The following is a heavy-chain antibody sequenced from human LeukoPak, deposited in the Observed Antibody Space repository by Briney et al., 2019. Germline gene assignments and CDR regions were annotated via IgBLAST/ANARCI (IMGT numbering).Heavy chain of an antibody. CDR1: GFTFSSYW. CDR2: INHIGST. CDR3: ARGPRRGGPTIFGVVIVAYFDY. Sequence: GSLRLSCAASGFTFSSYWMHWVRQPPGKGLDWIGEINHIGSTNYNPSLKSRVTISVDTSKDQFSLKLSSVTAADTAVYYCARGPRRGGPTIFGVVIVAYFDYWGQGTLVTVSS. D-gene: IGHD3-3*01. V-gene: IGHV4-34*01. J-gene: IGHJ4*02.